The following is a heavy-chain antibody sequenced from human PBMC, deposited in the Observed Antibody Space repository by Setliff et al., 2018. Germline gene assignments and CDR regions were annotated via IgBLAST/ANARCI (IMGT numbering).Heavy chain of an antibody. CDR1: GFTFSTYI. D-gene: IGHD3-10*01. V-gene: IGHV3-48*01. Sequence: GGSLRLSCAASGFTFSTYIINWVRQAPGKGLEWIAYISSRSNTIYYADSVKGRFTISRDNAKNSLYLQLNSLRAEDTAVYYCARAKGTTMATQYFDYWGQGTLVTVSS. J-gene: IGHJ4*02. CDR2: ISSRSNTI. CDR3: ARAKGTTMATQYFDY.